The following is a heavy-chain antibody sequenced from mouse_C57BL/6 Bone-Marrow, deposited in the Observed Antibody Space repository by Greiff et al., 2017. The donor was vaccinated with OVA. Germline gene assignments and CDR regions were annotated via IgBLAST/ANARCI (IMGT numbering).Heavy chain of an antibody. J-gene: IGHJ4*01. CDR3: AGATHYAMDY. CDR1: GFTFSDYG. Sequence: EVKLVESGGGLVQPGGSLKLSCAASGFTFSDYGMAWVRQAPRKGPEWVAFISNLAYSIYYADTVTGRFTISRENAQNTLYLEMSSLRSEDTAMYYCAGATHYAMDYWGQGTSVTVSS. D-gene: IGHD3-1*01. V-gene: IGHV5-15*01. CDR2: ISNLAYSI.